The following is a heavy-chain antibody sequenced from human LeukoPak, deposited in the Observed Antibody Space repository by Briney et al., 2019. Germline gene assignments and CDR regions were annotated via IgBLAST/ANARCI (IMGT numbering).Heavy chain of an antibody. CDR1: GYTFTSYY. CDR3: ARDVTHYDILTGQTYYYYGMDV. D-gene: IGHD3-9*01. Sequence: ASVKVSCKASGYTFTSYYMHWVRQAPGQGLEWMGIINPSGGSTSYAQKFQCRVTMTRDTSTSTVYMELSSLRSEDTAVYYCARDVTHYDILTGQTYYYYGMDVWGQGTTVTVSS. V-gene: IGHV1-46*01. J-gene: IGHJ6*02. CDR2: INPSGGST.